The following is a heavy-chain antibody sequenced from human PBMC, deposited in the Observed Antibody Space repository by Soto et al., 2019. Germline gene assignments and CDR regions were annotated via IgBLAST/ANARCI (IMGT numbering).Heavy chain of an antibody. J-gene: IGHJ6*02. CDR1: GGSISSGDDY. D-gene: IGHD3-10*01. CDR2: IYYSGST. CDR3: ARVPIGIYYGMDV. V-gene: IGHV4-30-4*01. Sequence: SATLSLTCTVSGGSISSGDDYWSWIRQPPGKGLEWIGYIYYSGSTYYNPSLKSRVTISVDTSKNQFSLKLSSVTAADTAVYYCARVPIGIYYGMDVWGQGTTVTVSS.